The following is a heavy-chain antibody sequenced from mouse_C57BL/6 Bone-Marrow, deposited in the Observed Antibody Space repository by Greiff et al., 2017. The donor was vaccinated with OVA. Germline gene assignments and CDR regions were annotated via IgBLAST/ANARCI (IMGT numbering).Heavy chain of an antibody. D-gene: IGHD6-1*01. Sequence: VQLQQSGAVLVRPGASVKMSCKASGYTFTSYWMHWVKQRPGQGLEWIGVIYPGDSDTNYNQKFKGKAKLTAATSASTAYMELSSLTIEDSAVYDCTCACGSGDGYWGQGTTVTVSS. V-gene: IGHV1-5*01. CDR3: TCACGSGDGY. J-gene: IGHJ2*01. CDR1: GYTFTSYW. CDR2: IYPGDSDT.